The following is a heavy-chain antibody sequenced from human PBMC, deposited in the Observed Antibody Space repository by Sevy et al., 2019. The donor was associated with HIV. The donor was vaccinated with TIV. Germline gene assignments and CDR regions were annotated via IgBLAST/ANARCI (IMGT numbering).Heavy chain of an antibody. CDR1: GFTFSSYV. D-gene: IGHD4-4*01. Sequence: GGSLRLSCAASGFTFSSYVMSWVRQAPGKGLEWVSVISGSGGSTYYADSVKGRFTISRDNSKNTLYLQMNSLRAEDTAVYYCAKDATVTTPRVYYYYGMDVWGQGTTVTVSS. J-gene: IGHJ6*02. CDR2: ISGSGGST. V-gene: IGHV3-23*01. CDR3: AKDATVTTPRVYYYYGMDV.